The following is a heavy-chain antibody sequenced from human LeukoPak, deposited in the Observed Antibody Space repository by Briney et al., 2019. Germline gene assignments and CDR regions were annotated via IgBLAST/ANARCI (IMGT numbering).Heavy chain of an antibody. Sequence: ASVKVSCRASGGTISTYAITWVRQAPGQGLEWMGGIIPIFGTANCAEKFQGRVTITADESTSTAYMELSSLRSEDTAVYYCARGPQVGAFDLWGQGTMVTVSS. J-gene: IGHJ3*01. CDR3: ARGPQVGAFDL. CDR2: IIPIFGTA. V-gene: IGHV1-69*13. CDR1: GGTISTYA. D-gene: IGHD1-26*01.